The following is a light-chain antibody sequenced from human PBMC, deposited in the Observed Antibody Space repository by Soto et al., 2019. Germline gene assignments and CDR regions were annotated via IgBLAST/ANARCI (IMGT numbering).Light chain of an antibody. V-gene: IGKV3-20*01. CDR2: DAS. Sequence: EVVLTQSPATLSLSPGETATLSCRASQSVSSYLAWYQQKPGQPPRLLIYDASGRASGIPDRFSGSGSGTDFTLTISRLEPEDFAVYYCQVYDRSPLFGGGTKVEI. CDR1: QSVSSY. CDR3: QVYDRSPL. J-gene: IGKJ4*01.